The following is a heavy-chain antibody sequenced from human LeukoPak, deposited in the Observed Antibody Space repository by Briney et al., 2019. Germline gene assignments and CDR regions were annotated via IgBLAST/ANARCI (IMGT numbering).Heavy chain of an antibody. CDR3: AAGGYYYDSSGYYYFQD. CDR2: RNNRGT. J-gene: IGHJ4*02. Sequence: SETLSLTRAVSSHSMSTVDYSWSWLRQPPGKGLEWIVYRNNRGTSHNPSLKSRVAISVDTSKNQFSLKLTSVTAADTAVYYCAAGGYYYDSSGYYYFQDWGQGSLVTVSS. V-gene: IGHV4-30-4*01. D-gene: IGHD3-22*01. CDR1: SHSMSTVDYS.